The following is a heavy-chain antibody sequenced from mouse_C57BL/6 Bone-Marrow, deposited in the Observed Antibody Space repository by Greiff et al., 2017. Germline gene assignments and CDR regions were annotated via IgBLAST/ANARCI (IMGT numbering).Heavy chain of an antibody. CDR1: GYSITSGYY. Sequence: EVQLQESGPGLVKPSQSLSLTCSVTGYSITSGYYWNWIRQFPGNKLEWMGYISYDGSNNYNPSLKNRISITPDPSKNQFFLKLNSVTTEDTATYDCATLNWAWFAYWGQGTLVTVSA. J-gene: IGHJ3*01. CDR3: ATLNWAWFAY. CDR2: ISYDGSN. V-gene: IGHV3-6*01. D-gene: IGHD4-1*01.